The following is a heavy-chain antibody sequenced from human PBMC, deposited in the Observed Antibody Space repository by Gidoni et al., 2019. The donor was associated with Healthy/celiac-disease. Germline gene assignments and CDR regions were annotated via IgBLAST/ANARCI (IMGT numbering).Heavy chain of an antibody. CDR3: ARVKPSSGWSHDAFDI. CDR2: IYPGDSDT. Sequence: EVQLVQSGAEVKKPGDSLKVSCKGYGSSFTSYWIGWVRQVPGKGLEWMGIIYPGDSDTRYSPSFQGQVTISADKSISTAYLQWSSLKASDTAMYYCARVKPSSGWSHDAFDIWGQGTMVTVSS. V-gene: IGHV5-51*01. CDR1: GSSFTSYW. D-gene: IGHD6-19*01. J-gene: IGHJ3*02.